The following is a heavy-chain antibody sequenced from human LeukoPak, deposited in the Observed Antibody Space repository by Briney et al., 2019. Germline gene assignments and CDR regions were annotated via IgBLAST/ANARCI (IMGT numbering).Heavy chain of an antibody. D-gene: IGHD2-15*01. CDR2: INPNSGGT. Sequence: ASVKVSCKASGYTFTGYYMHWVRQAPGQGLKWMGWINPNSGGTNYAQKFQGRVTMTRDTSISTAYMELSRLRSDDTAVYYCASSAGYCSGGSCYYWFDPWGQGTLVTVSS. J-gene: IGHJ5*02. V-gene: IGHV1-2*02. CDR3: ASSAGYCSGGSCYYWFDP. CDR1: GYTFTGYY.